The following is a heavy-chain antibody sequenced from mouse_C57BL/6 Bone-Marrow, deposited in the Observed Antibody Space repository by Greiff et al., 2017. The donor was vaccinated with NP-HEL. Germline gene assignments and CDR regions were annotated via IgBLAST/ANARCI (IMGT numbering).Heavy chain of an antibody. J-gene: IGHJ4*01. CDR2: IYPGDGDT. CDR3: AKTYDYLVYYYAMGY. D-gene: IGHD2-4*01. CDR1: GYAFSSSW. V-gene: IGHV1-82*01. Sequence: QVQLQQSGPELVKPGASVKISCKASGYAFSSSWMNWVKQRPGKGLEWIGRIYPGDGDTNYNGKFKGKATLTADKSSSTAYMQLSSLTSEDSAVYLCAKTYDYLVYYYAMGYWGQGTSVTVAS.